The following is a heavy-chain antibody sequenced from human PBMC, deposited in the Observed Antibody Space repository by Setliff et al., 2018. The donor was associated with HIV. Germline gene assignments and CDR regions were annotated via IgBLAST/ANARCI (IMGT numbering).Heavy chain of an antibody. CDR1: GFNFRGYN. V-gene: IGHV3-21*01. CDR2: ISSSSSYI. J-gene: IGHJ6*03. D-gene: IGHD3-22*01. Sequence: GGSLRLSCAVSGFNFRGYNMNWVRQAPGKGLEWVSSISSSSSYIYYADSVKGRFTISRDNAKNSLYLQMNSLRAEDTAVYYCARDQPRITMIVMVPFPMDVWGKGTTVTVSS. CDR3: ARDQPRITMIVMVPFPMDV.